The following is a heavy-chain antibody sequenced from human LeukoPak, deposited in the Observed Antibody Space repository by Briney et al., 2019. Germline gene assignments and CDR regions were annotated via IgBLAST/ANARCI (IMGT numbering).Heavy chain of an antibody. CDR2: ISSSSSYI. CDR1: GFTFSSYS. V-gene: IGHV3-21*01. D-gene: IGHD3-3*01. CDR3: ARDAHYDVWSGYYTAYYYYYMDV. Sequence: GGSLRLSCAASGFTFSSYSMNWVRQAPGKGLEWVSSISSSSSYIYYADSVKGRFTISRDNAKNSLYLQMNSLRAEDTAVYYCARDAHYDVWSGYYTAYYYYYMDVWGKGTTVTVSS. J-gene: IGHJ6*03.